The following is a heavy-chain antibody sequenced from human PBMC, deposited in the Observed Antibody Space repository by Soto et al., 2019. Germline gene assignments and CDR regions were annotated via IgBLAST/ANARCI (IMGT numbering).Heavy chain of an antibody. D-gene: IGHD6-19*01. Sequence: EVQLLESGGGLVQPGGSLRLSCAASGFTFSSYAMSWVRQAPGKGLEWVSVVSGGGGSTYYADSVKGRFTISRENSKNTLYLQMNRLRAEDTAVYYCAKRGAGHYFDYWGQGTLVTVSS. CDR3: AKRGAGHYFDY. J-gene: IGHJ4*02. CDR1: GFTFSSYA. CDR2: VSGGGGST. V-gene: IGHV3-23*01.